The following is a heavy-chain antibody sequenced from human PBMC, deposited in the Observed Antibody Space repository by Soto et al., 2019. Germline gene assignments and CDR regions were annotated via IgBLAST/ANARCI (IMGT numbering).Heavy chain of an antibody. V-gene: IGHV3-7*01. CDR3: ARDPSLDYDFWSGYYYYYYYYMDV. Sequence: PGGSLRLSCAASGFTFSSYWMSWVRQAPGKGLEWVANIKQEGSEKYYVGSVKGRFTISRDNAKNSLYLQMNSLRAEDTAVYYCARDPSLDYDFWSGYYYYYYYYMDVWGKGTRVTVSS. CDR1: GFTFSSYW. CDR2: IKQEGSEK. J-gene: IGHJ6*03. D-gene: IGHD3-3*01.